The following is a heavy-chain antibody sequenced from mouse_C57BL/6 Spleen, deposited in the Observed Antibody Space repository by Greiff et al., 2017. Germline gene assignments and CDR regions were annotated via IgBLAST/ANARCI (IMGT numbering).Heavy chain of an antibody. J-gene: IGHJ1*03. CDR2: IDPEDGET. D-gene: IGHD1-1*01. CDR1: GFNIKDYY. V-gene: IGHV14-2*01. Sequence: VQLQQSGAELVKPGASVKLSCTASGFNIKDYYMHWVKQRTEQGLEWIGRIDPEDGETKYAPKFQGKATITADTSSNTAYLQLSSLISEDTAVYYCASGGFITTVVEDWYFDVWGTGTTVTVSS. CDR3: ASGGFITTVVEDWYFDV.